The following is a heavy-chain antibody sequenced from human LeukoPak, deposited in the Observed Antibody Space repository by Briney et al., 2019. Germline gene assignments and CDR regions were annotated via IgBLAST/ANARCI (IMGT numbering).Heavy chain of an antibody. Sequence: SETLSLTCTVSGGYISSCYWSWIRQPPGKGLEWLGDIFYSGSTSYNPPLNGRVTISIDTSKNQFSLKLSSVTAADTAVYYCARGIEQPAILNYWGQGTLVTVSS. J-gene: IGHJ4*02. CDR1: GGYISSCY. D-gene: IGHD6-13*01. CDR3: ARGIEQPAILNY. V-gene: IGHV4-59*01. CDR2: IFYSGST.